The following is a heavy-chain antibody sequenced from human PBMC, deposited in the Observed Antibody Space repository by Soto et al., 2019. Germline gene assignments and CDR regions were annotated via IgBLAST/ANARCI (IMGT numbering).Heavy chain of an antibody. J-gene: IGHJ6*03. CDR1: GFTFPRFG. CDR3: AKGRGEVNWANYYALDV. V-gene: IGHV3-30*18. D-gene: IGHD3-3*01. Sequence: QVQLVESGGGVVQPGRSLRLSCAASGFTFPRFGMHWVRQAPGKGLEWVALITYEGSQIYYADAVKGRFTISRDNGDNTLSFKMDNLKTEDTPTYFGAKGRGEVNWANYYALDVWGRGTTFTVSS. CDR2: ITYEGSQI.